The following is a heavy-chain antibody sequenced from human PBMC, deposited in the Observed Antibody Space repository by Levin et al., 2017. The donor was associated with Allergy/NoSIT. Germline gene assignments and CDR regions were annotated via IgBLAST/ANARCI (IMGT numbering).Heavy chain of an antibody. CDR2: TYYRSKWYN. CDR1: GDSVSNNNAA. D-gene: IGHD1-26*01. Sequence: SQTLSLTCAISGDSVSNNNAAWHWIRQSPSSGLEWLGRTYYRSKWYNDYALSVKSRITITPDTSKNQFSLHLNSVTPEDTAVYYCARDVAGGSLFDYWGQGTLVTVSS. V-gene: IGHV6-1*01. CDR3: ARDVAGGSLFDY. J-gene: IGHJ4*02.